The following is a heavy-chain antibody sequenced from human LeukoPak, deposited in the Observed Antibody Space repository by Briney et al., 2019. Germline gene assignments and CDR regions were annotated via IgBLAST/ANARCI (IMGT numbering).Heavy chain of an antibody. Sequence: SETLSLTCSVSGGSISSYYWSWIRQPPGKGLDWIGYIYYTGSTKYNPSLNSRVTISVDTSKNQFSLELRPVIAADTAVYYCARVVVHGHSDYWGQGTLVTVSS. V-gene: IGHV4-59*01. CDR3: ARVVVHGHSDY. J-gene: IGHJ4*02. CDR1: GGSISSYY. CDR2: IYYTGST. D-gene: IGHD5-24*01.